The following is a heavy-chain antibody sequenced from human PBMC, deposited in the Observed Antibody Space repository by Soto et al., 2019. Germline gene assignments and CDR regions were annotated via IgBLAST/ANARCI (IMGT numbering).Heavy chain of an antibody. J-gene: IGHJ4*02. CDR3: ARGVWLNYYFDY. Sequence: SLSLTCAVSGGSISSGGYSWSWIRQPPGKGLEWIGYIYHSGSTYYNPSLKSRVTISVDRSKNQFSLKLSSVTAADTAVYYCARGVWLNYYFDYWGQGTLVTVSS. V-gene: IGHV4-30-2*01. CDR2: IYHSGST. D-gene: IGHD5-12*01. CDR1: GGSISSGGYS.